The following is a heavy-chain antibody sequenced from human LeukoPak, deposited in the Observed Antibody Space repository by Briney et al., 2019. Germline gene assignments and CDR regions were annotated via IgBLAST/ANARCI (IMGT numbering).Heavy chain of an antibody. CDR1: GYSFTSYW. J-gene: IGHJ4*02. CDR3: ARLFSYFDWFPFDY. D-gene: IGHD3-9*01. Sequence: GESLKISCKGSGYSFTSYWIGWVRQMPGKGLEGRGIIYPGDSDTRYSPSFQGQVTISADKSISTAYLQWSSLKASDTAMYYCARLFSYFDWFPFDYWGQGTLVTVSS. V-gene: IGHV5-51*01. CDR2: IYPGDSDT.